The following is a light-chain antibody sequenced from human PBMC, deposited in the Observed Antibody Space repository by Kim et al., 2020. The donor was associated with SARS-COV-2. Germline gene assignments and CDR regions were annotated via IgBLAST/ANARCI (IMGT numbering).Light chain of an antibody. J-gene: IGLJ3*02. V-gene: IGLV1-51*01. CDR2: DNN. Sequence: QSVLTQPPSVSAAPGQRVTISCSGNNSNIVNNYVSWYQQLPGTAPKLLIYDNNKRPSGIPDQFSGSKSGTSATLGITGLQTGDEADYYCGTWDSSLSARVFGGGTQLTVL. CDR3: GTWDSSLSARV. CDR1: NSNIVNNY.